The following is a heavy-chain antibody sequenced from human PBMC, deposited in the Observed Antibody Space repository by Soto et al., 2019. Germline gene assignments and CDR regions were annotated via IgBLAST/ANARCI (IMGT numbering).Heavy chain of an antibody. CDR3: AHTPIAAAGANWFDP. V-gene: IGHV6-1*01. CDR2: TYYRSKWYN. Sequence: SETLSLTCAISGDSVSSISAAWNWIRQSPSRGLEWLGRTYYRSKWYNDYAVSVKSRITINPDTSKNQFSLQLNSVTPEDTAVYYCAHTPIAAAGANWFDPWGPGTLVTVS. CDR1: GDSVSSISAA. J-gene: IGHJ5*02. D-gene: IGHD6-13*01.